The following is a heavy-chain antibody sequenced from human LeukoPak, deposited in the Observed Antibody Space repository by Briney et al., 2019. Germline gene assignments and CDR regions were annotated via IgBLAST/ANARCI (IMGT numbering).Heavy chain of an antibody. D-gene: IGHD1-1*01. V-gene: IGHV3-21*01. CDR3: ARSLTTLTYEGY. CDR1: GFTFSSYT. J-gene: IGHJ4*02. CDR2: INSGSTYT. Sequence: PGGSLRLSCEASGFTFSSYTIHWVRQAPGKGLEWVSSINSGSTYTYYTESVKGRFTVSRDNAKNSLFLQMNSLRAEDTAIYYCARSLTTLTYEGYWGQGTLVTVSS.